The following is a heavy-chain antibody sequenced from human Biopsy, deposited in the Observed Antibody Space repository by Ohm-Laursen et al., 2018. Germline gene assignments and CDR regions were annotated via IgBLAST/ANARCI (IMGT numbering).Heavy chain of an antibody. CDR3: ARGLGGYDYWYFDL. D-gene: IGHD5-12*01. CDR1: GGMFNSYT. V-gene: IGHV1-69*06. J-gene: IGHJ2*01. CDR2: IISLYNTT. Sequence: ASVTASCKASGGMFNSYTTNWLRQAPGQGLQWLGGIISLYNTTNYAQKFWDRITVTADKSTNTVHMTLSSLTSEDTAVYFCARGLGGYDYWYFDLWGRGTLVIVSS.